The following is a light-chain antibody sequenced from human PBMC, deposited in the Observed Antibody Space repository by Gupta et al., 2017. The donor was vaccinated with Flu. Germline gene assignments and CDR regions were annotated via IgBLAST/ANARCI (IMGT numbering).Light chain of an antibody. Sequence: EIVMTQSPPTLSVSPGERATLSCRASQSVSSNLAWYQQKPGQAPRLLIYGASTRATGITARFSGRGPGIEFTLTISSRHSEDFAVYYCQQYNNWPPLTFGGGTKVEIK. V-gene: IGKV3D-15*01. CDR3: QQYNNWPPLT. J-gene: IGKJ4*01. CDR2: GAS. CDR1: QSVSSN.